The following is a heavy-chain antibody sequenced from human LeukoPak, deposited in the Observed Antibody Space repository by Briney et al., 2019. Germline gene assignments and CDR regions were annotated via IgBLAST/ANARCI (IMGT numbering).Heavy chain of an antibody. CDR3: ARVGTSALSFDY. D-gene: IGHD2-2*01. CDR2: IYSGADT. J-gene: IGHJ4*02. Sequence: GGSLRLSCAVSGLTVSSNHMSWVRLAPGKGLEWVSVIYSGADTYYAESVKGRFTISSDNSKNTLYLQMNSLIVEDTAVYYCARVGTSALSFDYWGQGTLVTVSS. CDR1: GLTVSSNH. V-gene: IGHV3-66*01.